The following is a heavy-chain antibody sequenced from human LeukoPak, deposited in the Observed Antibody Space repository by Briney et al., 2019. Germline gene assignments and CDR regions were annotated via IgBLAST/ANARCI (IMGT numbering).Heavy chain of an antibody. V-gene: IGHV1-69*13. Sequence: SVKVSCKASGGTFSSYAISWVRQAPGQGLEWMEGIIPIFGTANYAQKFQGRVTITADESTSTAYMELSSLRSEDTAVYYCARDLDDSSGYYVYWGQGTLVTVSS. D-gene: IGHD3-22*01. CDR1: GGTFSSYA. CDR3: ARDLDDSSGYYVY. J-gene: IGHJ4*02. CDR2: IIPIFGTA.